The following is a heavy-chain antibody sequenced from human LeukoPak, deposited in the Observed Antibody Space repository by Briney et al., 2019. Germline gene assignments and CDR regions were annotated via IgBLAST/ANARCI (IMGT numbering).Heavy chain of an antibody. Sequence: PSETLSLTCTVSGGSISSYYWSWIRQPAGKGLEWIGRIYTSGSTNYNPSLKSRVTMSVGTSKNQFSLKLSSVTAADTAVYYCALGYSSSWYGHDAFDIWGQGTMVTVSS. D-gene: IGHD6-13*01. CDR3: ALGYSSSWYGHDAFDI. J-gene: IGHJ3*02. CDR1: GGSISSYY. CDR2: IYTSGST. V-gene: IGHV4-4*07.